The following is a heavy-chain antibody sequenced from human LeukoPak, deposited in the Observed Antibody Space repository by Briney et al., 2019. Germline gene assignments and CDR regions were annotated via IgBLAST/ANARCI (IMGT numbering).Heavy chain of an antibody. CDR2: IKSKTDGGTT. CDR3: TTEYCGGDCYDFGY. CDR1: GFTFSNAW. V-gene: IGHV3-15*01. J-gene: IGHJ4*02. Sequence: KPGGSLRLSCAASGFTFSNAWMSWVRQAPGKGLEWVGRIKSKTDGGTTDYAAPVKGRFTISRDDSKNTLYLQMNSLKTEDTAVYYCTTEYCGGDCYDFGYWGQGTLVTVSS. D-gene: IGHD2-21*02.